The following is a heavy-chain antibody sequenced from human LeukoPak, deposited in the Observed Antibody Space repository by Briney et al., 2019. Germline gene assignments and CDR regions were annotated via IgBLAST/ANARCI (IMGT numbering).Heavy chain of an antibody. V-gene: IGHV3-48*03. CDR1: GFTFSSFE. D-gene: IGHD3-3*01. CDR2: ISSSGATK. Sequence: GGSLRLSCAASGFTFSSFEMNWVRQAPGKGLEWVSYISSSGATKYYADSVKGRFTISRDNAKNSLYLQMNSLRAEDTAVYYCAKDSLSGDAFDYWGQGTLVTVSS. J-gene: IGHJ4*02. CDR3: AKDSLSGDAFDY.